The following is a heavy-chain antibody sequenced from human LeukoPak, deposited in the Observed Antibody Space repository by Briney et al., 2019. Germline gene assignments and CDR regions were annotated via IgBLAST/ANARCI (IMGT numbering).Heavy chain of an antibody. CDR2: IYTAGTT. V-gene: IGHV3-66*01. Sequence: GGSLRLSCAASGFTVSSNYMSWVRQAPGEGLEWVSIIYTAGTTYYADSVRGRFTISRDNPKNTLYLQMNSLRAEDTAVYYCARDLLEWYFDYWGQGTLVTVSS. CDR1: GFTVSSNY. D-gene: IGHD3-3*01. CDR3: ARDLLEWYFDY. J-gene: IGHJ4*02.